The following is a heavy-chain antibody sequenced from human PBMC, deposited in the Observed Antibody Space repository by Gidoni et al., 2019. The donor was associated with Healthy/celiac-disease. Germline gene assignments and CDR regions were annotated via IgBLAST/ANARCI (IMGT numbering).Heavy chain of an antibody. D-gene: IGHD3-3*01. CDR1: GFTFSSYA. V-gene: IGHV3-23*01. J-gene: IGHJ4*02. CDR3: AKAKDFWSGYLAGFDY. Sequence: EVQLLESGGGLVQPGGSLRLPCAASGFTFSSYAMSWVRQAPGKGLEWVSAISGSGGSTYYADSVKGRFTISRDNSKNTLYLQMNSLRAEDTAVYYCAKAKDFWSGYLAGFDYWGQGTLVTVSS. CDR2: ISGSGGST.